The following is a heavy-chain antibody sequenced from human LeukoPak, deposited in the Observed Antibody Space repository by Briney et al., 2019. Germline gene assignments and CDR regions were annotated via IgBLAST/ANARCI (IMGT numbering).Heavy chain of an antibody. J-gene: IGHJ4*02. D-gene: IGHD5-18*01. CDR2: INHSGST. V-gene: IGHV4-34*01. Sequence: SETLSLTCAVYGGSFSGYYWSWIRQPPGKGLEWIGEINHSGSTNYNPSLKSRVTISVDTSKNQFSLKLTSVTAADTAVYYCARGDGGYSHGYYFGYWGQGTLVTVSS. CDR3: ARGDGGYSHGYYFGY. CDR1: GGSFSGYY.